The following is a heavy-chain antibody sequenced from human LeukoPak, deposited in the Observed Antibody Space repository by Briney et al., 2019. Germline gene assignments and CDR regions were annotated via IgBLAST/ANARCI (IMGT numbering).Heavy chain of an antibody. V-gene: IGHV3-53*01. J-gene: IGHJ4*02. CDR3: ATSEWFSSGWYGVDY. Sequence: PGRSLRLSCAASGFIVSSNYMSWVRQAPGKGLECVSVMYRDGSTYYADSVKGRFTISRDTSKNTLYLQMNSLRVDDTAVYYCATSEWFSSGWYGVDYWGQGTLVTVSS. CDR2: MYRDGST. D-gene: IGHD6-19*01. CDR1: GFIVSSNY.